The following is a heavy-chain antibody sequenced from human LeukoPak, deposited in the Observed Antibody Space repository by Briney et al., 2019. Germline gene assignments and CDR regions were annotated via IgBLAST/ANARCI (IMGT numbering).Heavy chain of an antibody. D-gene: IGHD3-22*01. CDR1: GFTFSSYG. CDR3: AKTGEDYYDGSGYQNPFDY. CDR2: IWYDGSNK. J-gene: IGHJ4*02. Sequence: GGSLRLSCAASGFTFSSYGMHWVRQAPGKGLEWVAVIWYDGSNKYYADSVKGRFTISRDNSKNTLFLQMNSLRAEDTAVYYCAKTGEDYYDGSGYQNPFDYWGQGTLVTVSS. V-gene: IGHV3-33*06.